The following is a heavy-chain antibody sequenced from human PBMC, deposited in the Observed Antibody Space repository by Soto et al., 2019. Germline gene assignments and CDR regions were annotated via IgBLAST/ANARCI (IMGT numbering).Heavy chain of an antibody. CDR2: IVPIFGKA. Sequence: QVQLVQSGPEVKKPGSSVKVSCKASGGTFSDSVTSWVRQAPGQGLEWMGGIVPIFGKANLAEKFQDRVTITADEYTSTAYMELSSLRFADSAVYFCARGRDGSNYYFDYCGQGTLVTVSS. D-gene: IGHD3-10*01. CDR1: GGTFSDSV. J-gene: IGHJ4*02. CDR3: ARGRDGSNYYFDY. V-gene: IGHV1-69*01.